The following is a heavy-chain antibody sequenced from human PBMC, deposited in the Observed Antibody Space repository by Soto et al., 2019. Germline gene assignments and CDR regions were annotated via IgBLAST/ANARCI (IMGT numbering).Heavy chain of an antibody. CDR2: ISGSDDST. D-gene: IGHD6-6*01. Sequence: EVQLLESGGGLVQPGESLRLSCAASGLTFSSYAMSWVRQAPGQGLEWVSVISGSDDSTYYADSVKGRFTISRDNTKNTLYLQMNSLRVEGTAVYYCEKRSGSSTVDYWGQGTLVTVSS. J-gene: IGHJ4*02. V-gene: IGHV3-23*01. CDR3: EKRSGSSTVDY. CDR1: GLTFSSYA.